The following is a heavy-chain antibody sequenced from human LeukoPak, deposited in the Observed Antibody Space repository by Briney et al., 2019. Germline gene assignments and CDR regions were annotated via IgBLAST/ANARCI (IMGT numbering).Heavy chain of an antibody. J-gene: IGHJ4*02. V-gene: IGHV3-30*02. CDR2: IRYDGSNK. D-gene: IGHD3-3*01. Sequence: GGSLRLSCAASGFTFSSYGMHWARQAPGKGLEGVAFIRYDGSNKYYADSVKGRFTISRDNSKNTLYLQMNSLRAEDTAVYYCAKDLYDFWSGYYTFFDYWGQGTLVTVSS. CDR1: GFTFSSYG. CDR3: AKDLYDFWSGYYTFFDY.